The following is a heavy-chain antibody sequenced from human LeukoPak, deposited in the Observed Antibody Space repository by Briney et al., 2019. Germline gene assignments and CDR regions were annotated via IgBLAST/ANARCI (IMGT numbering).Heavy chain of an antibody. CDR2: IYYSGST. D-gene: IGHD6-19*01. J-gene: IGHJ4*02. Sequence: RSSETLSLTCTVSGGSISSYYWSWIRQPPGKGLEWIGYIYYSGSTSYNPSLQSRVTISVDTSKNQFSLKLSSVTAADTAVYYCARATYSSGWGTSDYWGQGTLVTVSS. CDR3: ARATYSSGWGTSDY. V-gene: IGHV4-59*01. CDR1: GGSISSYY.